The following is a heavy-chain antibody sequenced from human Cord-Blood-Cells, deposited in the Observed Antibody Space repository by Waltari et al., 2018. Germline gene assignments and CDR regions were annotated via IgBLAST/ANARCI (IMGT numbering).Heavy chain of an antibody. J-gene: IGHJ2*01. CDR1: GGSISSYY. CDR3: ARLMDTAMVGYFDL. V-gene: IGHV4-59*08. CDR2: IYYSGST. Sequence: QVQLQESGPGLVKPSETLSIHCTVSGGSISSYYWRWVRQPQWKGLEWIGYIYYSGSTNYNPSLKSRVTISVDTSKNQFSLKLSSVTAADTAVYYCARLMDTAMVGYFDLWGRGTLVTVSS. D-gene: IGHD5-18*01.